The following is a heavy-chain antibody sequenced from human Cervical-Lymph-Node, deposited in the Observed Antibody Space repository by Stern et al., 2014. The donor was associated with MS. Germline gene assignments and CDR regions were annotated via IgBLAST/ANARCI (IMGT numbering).Heavy chain of an antibody. J-gene: IGHJ2*01. V-gene: IGHV1-24*01. CDR1: GYTLSELS. CDR2: FDPEDGEA. D-gene: IGHD3-10*01. Sequence: VQLVESGAEVKKPGASVRVSCKVSGYTLSELSMHWVRQAPGKGLGWVGVFDPEDGEAIYAQKFQGRVAMTEDTSTDTAYMELVSLRSEDTAVYDCAGMVRDDWYFDLWGRGTLVTVSS. CDR3: AGMVRDDWYFDL.